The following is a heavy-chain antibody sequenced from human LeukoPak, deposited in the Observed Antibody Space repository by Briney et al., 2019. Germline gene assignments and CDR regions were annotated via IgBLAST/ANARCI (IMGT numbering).Heavy chain of an antibody. Sequence: GGSLRLSCAASGFTFSSYSMNWVRQAPGKGLEWVSSISSSGSYIYYADSVKGRFTISRDNAKNSLYLQMNSLRAEDTAVYYCARGTGYWGQGTLVTVSS. V-gene: IGHV3-21*01. CDR2: ISSSGSYI. J-gene: IGHJ4*02. CDR1: GFTFSSYS. CDR3: ARGTGY.